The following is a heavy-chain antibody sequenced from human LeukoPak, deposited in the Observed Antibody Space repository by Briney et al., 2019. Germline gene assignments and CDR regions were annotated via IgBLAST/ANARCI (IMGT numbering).Heavy chain of an antibody. Sequence: GGSLRLSCAASGFTFGDYSMNWVRQAPGKGLEWISYIRSSSGNTYYADSVKGRFTISGDKARDSLYLQMNSLRAEDTAVYYCARDYKYAFDNWGRGPLVTVTA. V-gene: IGHV3-48*01. D-gene: IGHD5-24*01. CDR2: IRSSSGNT. J-gene: IGHJ4*02. CDR1: GFTFGDYS. CDR3: ARDYKYAFDN.